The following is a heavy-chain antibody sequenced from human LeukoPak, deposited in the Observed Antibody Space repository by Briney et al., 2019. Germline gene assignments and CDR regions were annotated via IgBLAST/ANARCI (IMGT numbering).Heavy chain of an antibody. J-gene: IGHJ4*02. Sequence: ETLSLTCTVSGGSIRSANHFWGWIRQPPGKGLEWIGIIYYSGRTYFNPSLKSRVTIGVDTSKNQFSLKLRSVTAADTAVYYCARRAHSSSSFDYWGQGTLVTVSS. CDR2: IYYSGRT. V-gene: IGHV4-39*01. D-gene: IGHD6-6*01. CDR1: GGSIRSANHF. CDR3: ARRAHSSSSFDY.